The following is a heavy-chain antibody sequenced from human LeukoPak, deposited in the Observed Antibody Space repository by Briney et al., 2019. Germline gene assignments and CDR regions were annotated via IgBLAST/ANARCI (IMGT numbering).Heavy chain of an antibody. Sequence: PSETLSLTCTVSGGSISSSSYYWGWIRQPPGKGLEWIGSIYYSGSTYYNPSLKSRVTISVDTSKNQFSLKLSSVTAADTAVYYCARHRIVVVPAAIPYYFDYWGQGTLVTVSS. J-gene: IGHJ4*02. CDR1: GGSISSSSYY. CDR3: ARHRIVVVPAAIPYYFDY. V-gene: IGHV4-39*01. D-gene: IGHD2-2*02. CDR2: IYYSGST.